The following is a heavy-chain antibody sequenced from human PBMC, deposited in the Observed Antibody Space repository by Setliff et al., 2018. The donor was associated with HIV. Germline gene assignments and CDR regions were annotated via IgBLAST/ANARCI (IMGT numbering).Heavy chain of an antibody. D-gene: IGHD3-10*01. V-gene: IGHV1-18*01. CDR2: ISGYNAKT. CDR3: ARQDYRYDGDIYQYYGLDV. CDR1: GYNFVNYG. J-gene: IGHJ6*02. Sequence: GASVKVSCKASGYNFVNYGISWVRQAPRHGLEWMGWISGYNAKTQYAQKVQGRVTMTTDTSTGTAYMELRSLRSDDTAVYFCARQDYRYDGDIYQYYGLDVWGQGTTVTVSS.